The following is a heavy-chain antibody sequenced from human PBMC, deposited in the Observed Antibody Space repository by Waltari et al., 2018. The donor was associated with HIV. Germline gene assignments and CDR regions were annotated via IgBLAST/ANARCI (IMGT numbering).Heavy chain of an antibody. V-gene: IGHV1-2*02. CDR1: GYIFIGYF. Sequence: QDQLIQSGPEVKEPGASLRVPCRASGYIFIGYFIHWVRQAPGQGLEWMGDLNPRSGDTEYAQKFRGRVTLTGDTSVNTAYLDLKGLRFDDTATYFCHRPWDSDHWGSDLWGQGTLVIVS. CDR3: HRPWDSDHWGSDL. J-gene: IGHJ4*01. CDR2: LNPRSGDT. D-gene: IGHD3-16*01.